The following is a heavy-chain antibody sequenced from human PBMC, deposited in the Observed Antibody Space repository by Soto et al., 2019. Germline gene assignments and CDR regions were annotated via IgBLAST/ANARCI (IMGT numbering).Heavy chain of an antibody. D-gene: IGHD3-16*01. CDR1: GGSINSHY. Sequence: SETLSLTCTVSGGSINSHYWGWIRQSPGKGLEWIGYIYHSASASYNPSLERRGTISVDTSKNQFSLNLRSVTAADTAVYFCARAYFYDKKSPRYYFDRWGQGALVTVSS. CDR2: IYHSASA. V-gene: IGHV4-59*11. CDR3: ARAYFYDKKSPRYYFDR. J-gene: IGHJ4*02.